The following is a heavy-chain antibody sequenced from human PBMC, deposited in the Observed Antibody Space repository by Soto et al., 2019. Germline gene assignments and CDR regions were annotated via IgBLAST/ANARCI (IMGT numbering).Heavy chain of an antibody. J-gene: IGHJ5*02. CDR2: IYHTGNA. V-gene: IGHV4-39*01. D-gene: IGHD3-22*01. CDR1: GDSISNSRFY. CDR3: ARDFFDSSDYTTNRFDP. Sequence: PSETLSLTCSVSGDSISNSRFYWAWIRQPPGEGLEWIGSIYHTGNAYYNPSLKSRVTISVDTSKNQFSLKLTSVTAADAALYYCARDFFDSSDYTTNRFDPWGQRTLVTVSS.